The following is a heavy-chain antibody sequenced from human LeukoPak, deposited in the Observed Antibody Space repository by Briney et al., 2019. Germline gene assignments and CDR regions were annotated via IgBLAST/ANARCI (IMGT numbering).Heavy chain of an antibody. J-gene: IGHJ6*02. CDR3: ANRYGSGPNYPYYYGMDV. CDR2: IRGEGGST. CDR1: GFNFSGYG. Sequence: GGALRLSCLGSGFNFSGYGMTWGRQVPGEGVEGVSGIRGEGGSTYYVDSWTGRFTIPQDNAKNKQYLQMKRLQADDTAVYYGANRYGSGPNYPYYYGMDVWGQGTTVTVSS. V-gene: IGHV3-23*01. D-gene: IGHD3-10*01.